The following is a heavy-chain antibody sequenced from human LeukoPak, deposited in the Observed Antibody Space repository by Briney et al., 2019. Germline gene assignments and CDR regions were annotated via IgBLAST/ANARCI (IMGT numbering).Heavy chain of an antibody. CDR2: INPSGGST. CDR3: ARFLWFGSLFDY. D-gene: IGHD3-10*01. J-gene: IGHJ4*02. Sequence: APVKVSCKASGGTFSSYAISWVRQAPGQGLEWMGIINPSGGSTSYAQKFQGRVTMTRDTSTSTVYMELSSLRSEDTAVYYCARFLWFGSLFDYWGQGTLVTVAS. V-gene: IGHV1-46*01. CDR1: GGTFSSYA.